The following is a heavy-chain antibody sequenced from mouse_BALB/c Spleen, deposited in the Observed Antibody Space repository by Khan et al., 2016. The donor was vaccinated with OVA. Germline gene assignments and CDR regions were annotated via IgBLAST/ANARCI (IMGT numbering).Heavy chain of an antibody. V-gene: IGHV5-6*01. D-gene: IGHD4-1*01. CDR2: ISSGGDYT. J-gene: IGHJ3*01. CDR1: GFTFSSYS. CDR3: ASHLTGSCAY. Sequence: EVKLLESGGDLVKPGGSLKLSCAASGFTFSSYSMSWVRQTPDKRLEWVATISSGGDYTYYPDNVKGRFTISRDNAKNTLYLQMSSLKSEDTAMYYCASHLTGSCAYWGQGTLVTVAA.